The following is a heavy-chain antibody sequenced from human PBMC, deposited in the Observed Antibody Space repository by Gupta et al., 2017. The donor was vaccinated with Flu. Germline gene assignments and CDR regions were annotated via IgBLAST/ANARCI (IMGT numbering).Heavy chain of an antibody. CDR2: INWNGGST. V-gene: IGHV3-20*01. D-gene: IGHD5-18*01. Sequence: KGLEWVSGINWNGGSTGYADSVKGRFTISRDNAKNSLYLQMNSLRAEDTALYHCARWDTAMVTLNYYYYMDVWGKGTTVTVSS. CDR3: ARWDTAMVTLNYYYYMDV. J-gene: IGHJ6*03.